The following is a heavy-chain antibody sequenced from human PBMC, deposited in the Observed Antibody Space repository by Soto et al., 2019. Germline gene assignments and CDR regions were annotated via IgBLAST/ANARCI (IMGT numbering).Heavy chain of an antibody. Sequence: PSETLSLTCNVSGGSITSGGYYWTWIRQHPGKGLEWIGNVRHSGITDYNPSLKSRVTISVDTSKSQFSLKLSSVTAADTAVYYCARGGGVYYFDYWGQGTLVTVSS. J-gene: IGHJ4*02. CDR3: ARGGGVYYFDY. V-gene: IGHV4-61*08. D-gene: IGHD2-8*02. CDR2: VRHSGIT. CDR1: GGSITSGGYY.